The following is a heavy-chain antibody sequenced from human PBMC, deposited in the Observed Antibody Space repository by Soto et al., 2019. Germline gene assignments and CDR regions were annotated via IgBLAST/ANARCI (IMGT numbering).Heavy chain of an antibody. CDR1: GLTFSSYA. Sequence: EVQLLESGGGLVQPGGSLRLSCAASGLTFSSYAMSWVRQAPGKGLEWVSAISGSGGSTYYADSVKGRFTISRDNSKNTLYLQMNSLRAEDTAVYYCASARVGELFPFDYWGQGTLVTVSS. J-gene: IGHJ4*02. D-gene: IGHD3-10*01. V-gene: IGHV3-23*01. CDR2: ISGSGGST. CDR3: ASARVGELFPFDY.